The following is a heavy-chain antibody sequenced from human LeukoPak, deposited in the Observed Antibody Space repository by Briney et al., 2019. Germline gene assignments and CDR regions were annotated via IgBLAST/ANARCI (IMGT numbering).Heavy chain of an antibody. J-gene: IGHJ4*02. CDR3: ARGYDSSGYFFDY. D-gene: IGHD3-22*01. CDR2: IYYSGST. CDR1: GGSISSSSYY. Sequence: SETLSLTCTVSGGSISSSSYYWGWIRPPPGKGLEWIGSIYYSGSTYYNPSLKSRVTISVDTSKNQFSLKLSSVTAADTAVYYCARGYDSSGYFFDYWGQGTLVTVSS. V-gene: IGHV4-39*07.